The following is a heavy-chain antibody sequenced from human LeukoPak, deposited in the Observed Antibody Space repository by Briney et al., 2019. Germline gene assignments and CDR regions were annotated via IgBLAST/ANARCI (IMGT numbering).Heavy chain of an antibody. CDR2: MNPNSGST. J-gene: IGHJ4*02. Sequence: ASVKVSCKASGYTFTSYDINWVRQATGQGLEWVGWMNPNSGSTGYAQKFQGRVTMTRNTSISTAYMELSSLKSEDTAVYYCARVRTSIAVAGRGAFGYWGQGTLVTVSS. V-gene: IGHV1-8*01. CDR1: GYTFTSYD. CDR3: ARVRTSIAVAGRGAFGY. D-gene: IGHD6-19*01.